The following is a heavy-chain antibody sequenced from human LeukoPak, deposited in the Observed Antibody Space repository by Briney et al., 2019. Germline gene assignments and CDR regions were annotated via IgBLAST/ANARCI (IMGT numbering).Heavy chain of an antibody. V-gene: IGHV4-59*12. J-gene: IGHJ6*02. Sequence: PSETLSLTCTVSGGSISSYYWSWIRQPPGKGLEWIGYIYYSGSTNYNPSLKSRVTISVDTSKNQFSLKLSSVTAADTAVYYCARDPRGTTVTTRYYYGMDVWGQGTTVTVSS. CDR3: ARDPRGTTVTTRYYYGMDV. CDR2: IYYSGST. D-gene: IGHD4-17*01. CDR1: GGSISSYY.